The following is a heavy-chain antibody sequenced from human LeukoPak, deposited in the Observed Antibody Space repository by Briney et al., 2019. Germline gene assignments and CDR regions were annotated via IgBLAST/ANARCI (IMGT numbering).Heavy chain of an antibody. J-gene: IGHJ4*02. V-gene: IGHV3-43D*03. CDR3: AKDIRGGSYLEGGFDY. CDR1: GFTFDDYA. D-gene: IGHD1-26*01. CDR2: ISWDGGST. Sequence: SGGSLRLSCAASGFTFDDYAMHWVRQAPGKGLEWVSLISWDGGSTYYADSVKGRFTISRDNSKNSLYLQMNSLRAEDTALYYCAKDIRGGSYLEGGFDYWGQETLVTVSS.